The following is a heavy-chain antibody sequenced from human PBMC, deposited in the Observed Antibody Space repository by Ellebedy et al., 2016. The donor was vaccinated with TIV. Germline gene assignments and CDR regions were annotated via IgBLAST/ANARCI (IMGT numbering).Heavy chain of an antibody. CDR1: GYTFTSYY. CDR2: INPSGGNT. CDR3: ARMYSSGSYYFDY. Sequence: AASVKVSCKASGYTFTSYYIHWVRQAPGQGLEWMGIINPSGGNTNYAQKFPGRVTITADKSTSTAYMELSSLRSEDTAVYYCARMYSSGSYYFDYWGQGTLVTVSS. V-gene: IGHV1-46*01. J-gene: IGHJ4*02. D-gene: IGHD6-19*01.